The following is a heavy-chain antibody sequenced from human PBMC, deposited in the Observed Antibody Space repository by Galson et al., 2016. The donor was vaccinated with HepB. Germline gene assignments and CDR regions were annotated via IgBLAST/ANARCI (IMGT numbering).Heavy chain of an antibody. Sequence: CAISGDSVSSIDFTWNWIRQSPSRGLEWLGRTYYRSKWYHDYAESVKSRITINPDTSKNQFSLQLNSVTPEDTAFYFFAKSVSVWDARSKAFDIWCQGTMVTVSS. CDR2: TYYRSKWYH. J-gene: IGHJ3*02. CDR3: AKSVSVWDARSKAFDI. V-gene: IGHV6-1*01. D-gene: IGHD6-19*01. CDR1: GDSVSSIDFT.